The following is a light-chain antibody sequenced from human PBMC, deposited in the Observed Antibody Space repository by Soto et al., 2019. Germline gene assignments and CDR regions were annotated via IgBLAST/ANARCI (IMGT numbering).Light chain of an antibody. V-gene: IGLV2-14*01. J-gene: IGLJ1*01. CDR2: EVS. CDR1: SSDIGAYNS. Sequence: QSALTQPASVSGSPGQSITISCTGTSSDIGAYNSVSWYQQHPGKAPKLMIYEVSNRPSGVSNRFSASKSGNTASLTISGRQADDDADYYCSSRKTSNPYVFGTGTKLTVL. CDR3: SSRKTSNPYV.